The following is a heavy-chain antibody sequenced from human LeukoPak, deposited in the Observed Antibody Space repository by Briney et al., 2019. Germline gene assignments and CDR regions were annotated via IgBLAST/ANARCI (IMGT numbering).Heavy chain of an antibody. CDR2: IDWDDDK. CDR3: ARMTYCSSTTCYYFDS. J-gene: IGHJ4*02. D-gene: IGHD2-2*01. Sequence: RESGPTLVNPTQTLTLTCTFSGFSLSTSGMCVTWIRQPPGKALEWLTRIDWDDDKYYNTSLKTRLAISKDTSKKQVVLTMTNMDPVDTATYYCARMTYCSSTTCYYFDSWGQGTLVTVSS. V-gene: IGHV2-70*11. CDR1: GFSLSTSGMC.